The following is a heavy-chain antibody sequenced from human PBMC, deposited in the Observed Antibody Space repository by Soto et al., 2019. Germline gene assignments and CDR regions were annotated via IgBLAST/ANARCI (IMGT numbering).Heavy chain of an antibody. Sequence: QVQLVQSGAEVKKPGASVKVSCKASGYTFTSYGISWVRQAPGQGLEWMGWISAYNGNTNYAQKLQGRVTMTTDTSTSTAYMELRSLRSDDTAVYYCAREISYCSSTSCYKAIDYWGQGTLVTLSS. CDR2: ISAYNGNT. J-gene: IGHJ4*02. CDR3: AREISYCSSTSCYKAIDY. D-gene: IGHD2-2*02. CDR1: GYTFTSYG. V-gene: IGHV1-18*01.